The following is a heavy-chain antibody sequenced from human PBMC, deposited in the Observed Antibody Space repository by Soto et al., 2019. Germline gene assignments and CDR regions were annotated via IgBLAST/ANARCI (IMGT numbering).Heavy chain of an antibody. CDR2: ISSGSSSL. J-gene: IGHJ5*02. CDR3: ARGCTSGYYDWFDP. D-gene: IGHD3-22*01. CDR1: GFTFSSHS. V-gene: IGHV3-48*02. Sequence: EVQLVEYGGGLVQPGGSLRLSCAASGFTFSSHSMNWVRQAPGKGLEWVSYISSGSSSLHYADSVKGRFTISRDNAKNSLYLQMNSLRDEDTAVYYCARGCTSGYYDWFDPWGQGTLVTVSS.